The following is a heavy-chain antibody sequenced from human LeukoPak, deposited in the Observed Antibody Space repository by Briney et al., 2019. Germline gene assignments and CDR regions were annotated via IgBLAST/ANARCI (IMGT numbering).Heavy chain of an antibody. CDR2: IKQAGSEQ. J-gene: IGHJ3*02. D-gene: IGHD2-2*01. Sequence: GGSLRLSCAASGFTFSHYYMSWVRQAPGRGLEWVANIKQAGSEQFYLDSVKGRFPISRDNAKNALYLQMHNLRVDDTAVYYCTRECIVVVPTTRDDSSDIWGQGTKVTVSS. V-gene: IGHV3-7*01. CDR3: TRECIVVVPTTRDDSSDI. CDR1: GFTFSHYY.